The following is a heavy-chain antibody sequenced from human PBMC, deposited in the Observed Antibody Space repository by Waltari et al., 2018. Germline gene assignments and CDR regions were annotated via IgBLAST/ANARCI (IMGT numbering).Heavy chain of an antibody. D-gene: IGHD2-2*01. J-gene: IGHJ4*02. CDR1: GGSFSCYY. CDR2: INHSGST. Sequence: QVQLQQWGAGLLKPSDTLSLTCAVSGGSFSCYYWSWIRPPPGKGLEWIGEINHSGSTNYNPSLKSRVTISVDTSKNQFSLKLSSVTAADTAVYYCLYCSSTSRHHSGFDYWGQGTLVTVSS. V-gene: IGHV4-34*01. CDR3: LYCSSTSRHHSGFDY.